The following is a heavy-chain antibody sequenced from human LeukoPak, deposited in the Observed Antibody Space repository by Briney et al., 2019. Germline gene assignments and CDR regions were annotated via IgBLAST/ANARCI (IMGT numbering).Heavy chain of an antibody. J-gene: IGHJ3*02. CDR2: ISSSSSYI. CDR1: GFTFSSYS. Sequence: GRSLRLSCAASGFTFSSYSMNWVRQAPGKGLEWVSSISSSSSYIYYADSVKGRFTISRDNAKNSLYLQMNSLRAEDMALYYCAKGRYSGYEEDAFDIWGQGTMVTVSS. D-gene: IGHD5-12*01. V-gene: IGHV3-21*04. CDR3: AKGRYSGYEEDAFDI.